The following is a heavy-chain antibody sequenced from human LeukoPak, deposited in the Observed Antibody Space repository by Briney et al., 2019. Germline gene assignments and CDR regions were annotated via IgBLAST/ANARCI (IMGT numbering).Heavy chain of an antibody. CDR2: IYYSGST. CDR1: GGSIISGDFY. J-gene: IGHJ6*02. Sequence: ASQTLSLTCTVSGGSIISGDFYWIWIRQPPGKGLEWIGYIYYSGSTYYNPSLKSLITISVDTSKNQFSLKLSSVTAADTAVYYCARDTRPAHGYYDFWSGYSYYYYGMDVWGQGTTVTVSS. D-gene: IGHD3-3*01. V-gene: IGHV4-30-4*01. CDR3: ARDTRPAHGYYDFWSGYSYYYYGMDV.